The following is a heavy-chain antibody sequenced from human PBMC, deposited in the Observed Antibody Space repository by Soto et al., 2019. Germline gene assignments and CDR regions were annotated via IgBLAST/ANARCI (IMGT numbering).Heavy chain of an antibody. CDR1: GYTFTSYD. V-gene: IGHV1-8*01. CDR3: ARGVNYYASGDDAFDI. CDR2: MNPNSGNT. J-gene: IGHJ3*02. Sequence: QVQLVQSGAEVKKPGASVKVSCKASGYTFTSYDINWVRQTTGQGLEWMGWMNPNSGNTGYAQKVQGRVTMTRSTSISTAYMELSNLRSEDTAVYYCARGVNYYASGDDAFDIRGQGTMVTVSS. D-gene: IGHD3-10*01.